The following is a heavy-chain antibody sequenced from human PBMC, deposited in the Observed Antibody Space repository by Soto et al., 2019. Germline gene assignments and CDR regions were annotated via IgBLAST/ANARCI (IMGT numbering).Heavy chain of an antibody. CDR3: ARHVGVPGTRGFDY. D-gene: IGHD6-13*01. Sequence: QVHLQESGPGLVEPSETLSLTCAVSGVSVSETYWWSWVRQPPGKGLEWIGEISPRGTPHYNASLWRRVGMSTDTSRNQISLTLMSVTAADSASYFCARHVGVPGTRGFDYWGQGTLVTVSS. CDR1: GVSVSETYW. V-gene: IGHV4-4*02. J-gene: IGHJ4*02. CDR2: ISPRGTP.